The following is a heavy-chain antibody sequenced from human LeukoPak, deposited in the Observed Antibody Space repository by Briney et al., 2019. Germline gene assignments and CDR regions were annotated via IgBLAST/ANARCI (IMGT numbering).Heavy chain of an antibody. J-gene: IGHJ4*02. CDR1: GFIFSSYG. CDR2: HFASNK. D-gene: IGHD2-2*01. Sequence: PGGSLRLSCVTSGFIFSSYGIHRVRQAPGKGLEWVAWHFASNKYYAESVRGRFTMSRDNSKSTLYLQMDSLRVEDTAVYYCARDLCSTTSCFDYWGQGTLVSVSS. V-gene: IGHV3-33*01. CDR3: ARDLCSTTSCFDY.